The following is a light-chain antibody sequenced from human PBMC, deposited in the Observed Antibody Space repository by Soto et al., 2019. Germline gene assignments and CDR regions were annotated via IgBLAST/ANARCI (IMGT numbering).Light chain of an antibody. J-gene: IGKJ1*01. CDR1: QGTIRY. CDR2: DAS. CDR3: QQRSHQART. Sequence: PGTTGALSFMASQGTIRYLAWYQQKPGKAPRLLIYDASNRATGIPARFSGSGSGTDFTLTIITIEPQESAVYAGQQRSHQARTFGQGTKVDIK. V-gene: IGKV3-11*01.